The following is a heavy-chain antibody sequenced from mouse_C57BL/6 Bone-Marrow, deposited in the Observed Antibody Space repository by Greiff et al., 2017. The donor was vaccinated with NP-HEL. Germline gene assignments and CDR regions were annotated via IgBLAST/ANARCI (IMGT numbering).Heavy chain of an antibody. V-gene: IGHV5-9-1*02. J-gene: IGHJ4*01. CDR1: GFTFSSYA. CDR3: TRDRGSSGYYAMDY. D-gene: IGHD3-2*02. CDR2: ISSGGDYI. Sequence: EVKLMESGEGLVKPGGSLKLSCAASGFTFSSYAMSWVRQTPEKRLEWVAYISSGGDYIYYADTVKGRFTISRDNARNTLYLQMSSLKSEDTAMYYCTRDRGSSGYYAMDYWGQGTSVTVSS.